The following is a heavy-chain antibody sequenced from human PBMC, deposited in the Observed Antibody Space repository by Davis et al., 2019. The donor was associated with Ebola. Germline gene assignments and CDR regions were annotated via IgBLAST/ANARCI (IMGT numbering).Heavy chain of an antibody. CDR1: GYTFTGYY. CDR2: ISSNGGRK. V-gene: IGHV3-64D*08. D-gene: IGHD2-2*01. Sequence: SCKASGYTFTGYYMHWVRQAPGKGLEYVSAISSNGGRKYYADSVKGRFTISRDNSKNTLYLQMSSLRAEGTAVYYCARDHGFALGYCSSTSCSRGAFDIWGQGTMVTVSS. CDR3: ARDHGFALGYCSSTSCSRGAFDI. J-gene: IGHJ3*02.